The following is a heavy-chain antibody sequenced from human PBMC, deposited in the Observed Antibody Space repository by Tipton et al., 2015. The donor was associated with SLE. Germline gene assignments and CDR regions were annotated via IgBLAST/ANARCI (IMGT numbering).Heavy chain of an antibody. Sequence: LRLSCIVSGGSISRSSYYWGWIRQPPGKGLEWIGNIYYSGSTYYNPSLKSRVTISVDTSKNQFSLKLSSVTAADTAVYYCARGGYSSSLYYFDYWGQGTLVTVSS. V-gene: IGHV4-39*07. CDR3: ARGGYSSSLYYFDY. CDR1: GGSISRSSYY. J-gene: IGHJ4*02. CDR2: IYYSGST. D-gene: IGHD6-6*01.